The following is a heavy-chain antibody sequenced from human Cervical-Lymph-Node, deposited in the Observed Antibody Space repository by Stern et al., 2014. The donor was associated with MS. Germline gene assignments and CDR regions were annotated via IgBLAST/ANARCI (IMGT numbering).Heavy chain of an antibody. V-gene: IGHV2-70*01. CDR2: ITWDDDK. Sequence: ESGPALVKPTQTLTLTCTFSGFSLNTSGMCVSWIRQPPGKALEXLGLITWDDDKYYSTSLKTRLTISKDTSKNQVVLTMTDMDPVDTATYYCARIPYYYDSSGYYSPHYFDYWGQGTLVTVSS. CDR3: ARIPYYYDSSGYYSPHYFDY. J-gene: IGHJ4*02. CDR1: GFSLNTSGMC. D-gene: IGHD3-22*01.